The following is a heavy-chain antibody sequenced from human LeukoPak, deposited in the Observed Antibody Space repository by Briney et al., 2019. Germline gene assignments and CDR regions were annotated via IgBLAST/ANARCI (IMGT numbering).Heavy chain of an antibody. V-gene: IGHV3-30*03. CDR1: GFAFSSYG. J-gene: IGHJ4*02. CDR3: ARDPPQHDY. Sequence: SGGSLRLSCAASGFAFSSYGMHWVRQAPGKGLEWVAVISYDGSNKYYADSVKGRFTISRDNSKNTLYLQMNSLRAEDTAVYYCARDPPQHDYWGQGTLVTVSS. CDR2: ISYDGSNK.